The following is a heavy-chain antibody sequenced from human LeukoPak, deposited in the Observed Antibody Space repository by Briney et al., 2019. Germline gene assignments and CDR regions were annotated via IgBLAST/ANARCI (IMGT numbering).Heavy chain of an antibody. CDR1: GFTFSSYS. V-gene: IGHV3-21*01. CDR2: ISSSSSYI. Sequence: GGSLRLSCAASGFTFSSYSMNWVRQAPGTGLEWVSSISSSSSYIYYADSVKGRFTISRDNAKDSLYLQMNSLRAEDTAVYYCAREGSSSWYFGWFDPWGQGTLVTVSS. J-gene: IGHJ5*02. CDR3: AREGSSSWYFGWFDP. D-gene: IGHD6-13*01.